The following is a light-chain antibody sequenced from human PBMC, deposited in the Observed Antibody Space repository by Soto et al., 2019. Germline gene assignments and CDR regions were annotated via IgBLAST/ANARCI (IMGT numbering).Light chain of an antibody. CDR2: GAS. CDR1: QTISSSH. CDR3: QQYDSSLRT. V-gene: IGKV3-20*01. Sequence: EIVLTQSPGTLSLSPGERATLSCRASQTISSSHLAWYQQKPGQAPRLLIYGASSRATDIPDRFSGSGSGADFALTISRLKPADVAVYYCQQYDSSLRTFGPGTKVEIK. J-gene: IGKJ1*01.